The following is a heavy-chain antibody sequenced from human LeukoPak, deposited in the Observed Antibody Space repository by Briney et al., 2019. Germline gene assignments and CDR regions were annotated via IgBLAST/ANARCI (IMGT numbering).Heavy chain of an antibody. CDR2: IWYDGSNK. Sequence: GGSLRLSCAASGFTFSSYGMHWVRQAPGKGLEWVAVIWYDGSNKYYADSVKGRFTISRDNSKNTLYLQMSNLRAEDTAVYFCARGGGLDVWGQGATVTVSS. J-gene: IGHJ6*02. V-gene: IGHV3-33*01. CDR3: ARGGGLDV. D-gene: IGHD3-16*01. CDR1: GFTFSSYG.